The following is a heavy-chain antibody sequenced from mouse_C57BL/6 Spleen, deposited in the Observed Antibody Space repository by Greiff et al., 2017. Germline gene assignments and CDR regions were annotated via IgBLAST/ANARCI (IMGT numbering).Heavy chain of an antibody. CDR3: ARGNSYYFDY. CDR2: IYPGSGNT. J-gene: IGHJ2*01. V-gene: IGHV1-76*01. Sequence: QVQLQQSGAELVRPGASVKLSCKASGYTFTDYYINWVKQRPGQGLEWIARIYPGSGNTYYNEKFKGKATLTAEKSSSTAYMQLSSLTSEDSAVYFCARGNSYYFDYWGQGTTLTVSS. CDR1: GYTFTDYY.